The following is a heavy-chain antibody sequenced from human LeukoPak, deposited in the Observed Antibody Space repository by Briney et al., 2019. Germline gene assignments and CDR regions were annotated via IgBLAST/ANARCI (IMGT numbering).Heavy chain of an antibody. J-gene: IGHJ5*02. V-gene: IGHV4-61*02. CDR3: ARHVRKRGIAAAGSPGWFDP. D-gene: IGHD6-13*01. Sequence: SETLSLTCTVSGNSISSGDNYWSWIRQPPGKGLEWIGRIYTSGSTNYNPSLKSRVTISVDTSKNQFSLKLNSVTAADTAVYYCARHVRKRGIAAAGSPGWFDPWGQGTLVTVSS. CDR2: IYTSGST. CDR1: GNSISSGDNY.